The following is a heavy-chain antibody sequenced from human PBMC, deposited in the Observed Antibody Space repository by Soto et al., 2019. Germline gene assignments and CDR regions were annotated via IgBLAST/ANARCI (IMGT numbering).Heavy chain of an antibody. D-gene: IGHD4-4*01. Sequence: EVQLVESGGGLVKPGGSLRLSCAASGFTFGSYSLHWVRQAPGKGLDWVSSISSSSDYIYYADSVKGRFTISRDNAKNSVYLQVKSLRVDDTGVYYCARDPLYSGRFDSWGRGTLVTVSS. CDR3: ARDPLYSGRFDS. CDR1: GFTFGSYS. V-gene: IGHV3-21*01. CDR2: ISSSSDYI. J-gene: IGHJ5*01.